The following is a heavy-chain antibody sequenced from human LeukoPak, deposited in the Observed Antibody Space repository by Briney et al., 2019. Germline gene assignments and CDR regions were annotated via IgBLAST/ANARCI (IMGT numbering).Heavy chain of an antibody. D-gene: IGHD2-15*01. J-gene: IGHJ4*02. CDR2: INPSGGST. Sequence: ASVKVSCKASGYTFTSYYMHWVRQAPGQGLEWMGIINPSGGSTSYAQKFQGRVTMTRDTSTSTVYMELGSLRSEDTAVYYCARDFVVVVAATPGGGTYYFDYWGQGTLVTVSS. CDR1: GYTFTSYY. V-gene: IGHV1-46*01. CDR3: ARDFVVVVAATPGGGTYYFDY.